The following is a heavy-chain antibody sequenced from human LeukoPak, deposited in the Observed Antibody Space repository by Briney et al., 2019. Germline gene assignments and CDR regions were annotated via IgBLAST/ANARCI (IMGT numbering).Heavy chain of an antibody. Sequence: GGSLRLSCAASGFSFSGYAMNWVRQAPGKGLEWVLAISGSGGTIFYADSVKGRFTISRDHSKNTLYLQMNSLRAEDTAVYYCAKVLGSRIAVSDPFDYWGQGTLVTVSS. D-gene: IGHD2-21*01. CDR3: AKVLGSRIAVSDPFDY. V-gene: IGHV3-23*01. J-gene: IGHJ4*02. CDR1: GFSFSGYA. CDR2: ISGSGGTI.